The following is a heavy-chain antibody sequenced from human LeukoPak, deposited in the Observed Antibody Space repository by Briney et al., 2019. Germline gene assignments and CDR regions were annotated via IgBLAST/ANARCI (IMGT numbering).Heavy chain of an antibody. J-gene: IGHJ4*02. V-gene: IGHV1-18*01. CDR2: ISAYNGYT. Sequence: ASVKVSCKASGYTFTSYGISWVRQAPGQGLEWMGWISAYNGYTNYAQKLQGRVTMTTDTSTSTAYMELRSLRSEDTAVYYCARDRDQVWLHYWGQGTLVTVSS. CDR3: ARDRDQVWLHY. CDR1: GYTFTSYG. D-gene: IGHD5-18*01.